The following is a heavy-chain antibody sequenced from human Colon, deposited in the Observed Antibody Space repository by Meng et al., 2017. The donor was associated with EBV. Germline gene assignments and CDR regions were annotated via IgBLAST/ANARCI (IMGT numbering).Heavy chain of an antibody. Sequence: QVQLQPQGPVLATPSQTLALTCAIAGDSVSSTGSAWNWIRQSPSRGLEWLGSTYYRSKLHNDYAVSVKGRIAINPDTSKNQFFLQLNSVTPEDTAVYYCARDYGTSRPFEYWGQGILVTVSS. D-gene: IGHD1/OR15-1a*01. CDR1: GDSVSSTGSA. V-gene: IGHV6-1*01. CDR2: TYYRSKLHN. J-gene: IGHJ4*02. CDR3: ARDYGTSRPFEY.